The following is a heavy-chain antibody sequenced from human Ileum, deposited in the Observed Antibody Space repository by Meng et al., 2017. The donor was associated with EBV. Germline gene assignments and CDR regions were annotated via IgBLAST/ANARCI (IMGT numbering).Heavy chain of an antibody. CDR2: VNYNGDS. D-gene: IGHD1-26*01. J-gene: IGHJ4*02. Sequence: QVHSQPSGPGLVRPSETPSLTCTVSGASVTSSGYYWSWLRQSPGKGLEWLGYVNYNGDSTYNPSLKSRVTIFIDTSKKQFYLNLTSATAADTAIYYCARDLRVGGAFDYWGQGTLVTVSS. CDR3: ARDLRVGGAFDY. CDR1: GASVTSSGYY. V-gene: IGHV4-61*08.